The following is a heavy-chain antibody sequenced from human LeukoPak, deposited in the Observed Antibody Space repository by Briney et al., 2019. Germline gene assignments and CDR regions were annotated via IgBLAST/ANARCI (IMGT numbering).Heavy chain of an antibody. Sequence: GGSLRLSCVASGFTFSSYWMSWVRQAPGKGLEWVANIKQDGSEKCYVDSVRGRFTISRDNVKNSLYLQMNSLRAEDTAVYYCARGGKFYYDSSGYPGDYWGQGTLVTVSS. CDR3: ARGGKFYYDSSGYPGDY. CDR1: GFTFSSYW. CDR2: IKQDGSEK. V-gene: IGHV3-7*01. D-gene: IGHD3-22*01. J-gene: IGHJ4*02.